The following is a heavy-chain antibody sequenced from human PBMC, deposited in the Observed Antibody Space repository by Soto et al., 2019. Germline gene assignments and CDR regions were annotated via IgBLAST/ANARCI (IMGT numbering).Heavy chain of an antibody. J-gene: IGHJ4*02. CDR1: GGTYSSYA. Sequence: ASVKVSCKASGGTYSSYAISWVRQAPGQGLEWMGGIIPIFGTANYAQKFQGRVTITADESTSTAYMELSSLRSEDTAVYYCAREGGGTAFDYWGQGTLVTVSS. V-gene: IGHV1-69*13. CDR2: IIPIFGTA. CDR3: AREGGGTAFDY. D-gene: IGHD2-15*01.